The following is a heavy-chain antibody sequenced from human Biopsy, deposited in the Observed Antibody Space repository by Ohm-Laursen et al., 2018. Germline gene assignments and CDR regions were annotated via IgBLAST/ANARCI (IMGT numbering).Heavy chain of an antibody. Sequence: SDTLSLTCAVDGGSFSGYDWTWIRQPPGKGLGWVGEFSHTGTTIYNPSLKSRLTISVDKSKNHFSLRLTSVTAADTATYFCARGPYGDNAGAFDVWGQGTVVTVSS. CDR3: ARGPYGDNAGAFDV. CDR1: GGSFSGYD. V-gene: IGHV4-34*01. J-gene: IGHJ3*01. D-gene: IGHD4/OR15-4a*01. CDR2: FSHTGTT.